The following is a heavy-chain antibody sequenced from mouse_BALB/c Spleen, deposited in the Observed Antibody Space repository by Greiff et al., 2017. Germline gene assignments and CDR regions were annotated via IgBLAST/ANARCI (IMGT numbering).Heavy chain of an antibody. Sequence: VMLVESGGGLVQPGGSLKLSCAASGFTFSSYTMSWVRQPPGKGLEWLGVIWAGGSTNYNSALMSRLSISKDNSKSQVFLKMNSLQTDDTAMYYCARGSSGSWFAYWGQGTLVTVSA. V-gene: IGHV2-9*02. CDR1: GFTFSSYT. CDR2: IWAGGST. D-gene: IGHD3-1*01. CDR3: ARGSSGSWFAY. J-gene: IGHJ3*01.